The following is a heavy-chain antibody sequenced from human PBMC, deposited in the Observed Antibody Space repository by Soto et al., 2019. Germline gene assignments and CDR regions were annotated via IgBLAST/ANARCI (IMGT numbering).Heavy chain of an antibody. CDR1: GFSLSNARMG. V-gene: IGHV2-26*01. CDR2: IFSNDEK. D-gene: IGHD3-3*01. Sequence: SGPTLVNPTETLTLTCTVSGFSLSNARMGVSWIRQPPGKALEWLAHIFSNDEKSYSTSLKSRLTISKDTSKSQVVLTMTNMDPVDTATYYCARIAYDFWSGSVPDYWGQGTLVTVSS. J-gene: IGHJ4*02. CDR3: ARIAYDFWSGSVPDY.